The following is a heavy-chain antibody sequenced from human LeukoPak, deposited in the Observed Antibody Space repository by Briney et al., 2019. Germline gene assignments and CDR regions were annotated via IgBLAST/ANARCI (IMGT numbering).Heavy chain of an antibody. CDR2: TNPNSGGT. V-gene: IGHV1-2*02. CDR3: AARPARYYYGSGSLRGWFDP. CDR1: GYTFTGYY. Sequence: ASVKVSCKASGYTFTGYYMHWVRQAPGQGLEWMGWTNPNSGGTNYAQKFQGRVTMTRDTSISTAYMELSRLRSDDTAVYYCAARPARYYYGSGSLRGWFDPWGQGTLVTVSS. J-gene: IGHJ5*02. D-gene: IGHD3-10*01.